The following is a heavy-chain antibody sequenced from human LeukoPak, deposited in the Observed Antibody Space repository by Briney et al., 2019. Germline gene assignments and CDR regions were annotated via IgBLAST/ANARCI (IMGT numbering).Heavy chain of an antibody. J-gene: IGHJ6*02. Sequence: PGGSLRLSCAASGFTFSSYAMSWVRQAPGKGLEWVGRIKSKTDGGTTDYAAPVKGRFTISRDDSKNTLYLQMNSLNTEDTAVYYCTAPLYDSSGYPHIRYYYYYGMDVWGQGTTVTVSS. D-gene: IGHD3-22*01. V-gene: IGHV3-15*01. CDR2: IKSKTDGGTT. CDR3: TAPLYDSSGYPHIRYYYYYGMDV. CDR1: GFTFSSYA.